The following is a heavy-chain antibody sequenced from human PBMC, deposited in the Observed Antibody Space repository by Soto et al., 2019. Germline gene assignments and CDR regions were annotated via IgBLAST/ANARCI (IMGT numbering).Heavy chain of an antibody. V-gene: IGHV5-51*01. J-gene: IGHJ3*01. D-gene: IGHD2-21*01. CDR2: IYPGDSDT. CDR3: ARQKLWMATINNDAIDV. CDR1: GYTFNTYW. Sequence: GESLKISCKGSGYTFNTYWIGWVRQMPGKGLEWMGFIYPGDSDTTYSPSFQGQVTISVDKSISTAYLQWSSLRVSDTAIYYCARQKLWMATINNDAIDVWGQATKLTVS.